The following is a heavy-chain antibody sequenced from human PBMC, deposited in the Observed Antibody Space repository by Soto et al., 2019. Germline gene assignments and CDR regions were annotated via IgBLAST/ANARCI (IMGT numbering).Heavy chain of an antibody. D-gene: IGHD3-22*01. CDR1: GFTVSSNY. Sequence: GGSLRLSCAASGFTVSSNYMSWVRQAPGKGLEWVSVIYSGGSTYYADSVKGRFTISRDNSKNTLYLQMNSLRAEDTAVYYCARFHYYDSSGYYWYFDLWGRGTLVTVSS. CDR2: IYSGGST. J-gene: IGHJ2*01. CDR3: ARFHYYDSSGYYWYFDL. V-gene: IGHV3-66*01.